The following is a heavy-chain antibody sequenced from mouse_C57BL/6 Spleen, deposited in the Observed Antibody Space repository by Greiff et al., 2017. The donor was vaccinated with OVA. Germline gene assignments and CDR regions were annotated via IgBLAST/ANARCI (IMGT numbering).Heavy chain of an antibody. CDR3: ARGDSNVFDY. CDR2: IYPSDSET. V-gene: IGHV1-61*01. CDR1: GYTFTSYW. J-gene: IGHJ2*01. Sequence: VQLQQPGAELVRPGSSVKLSCKASGYTFTSYWMDWVKQRPGQGLEWIGNIYPSDSETHYNQKFKDKATLTVDKSSSTAYMQLSSLTSEDSAVYYCARGDSNVFDYWGQGTTLTVSS. D-gene: IGHD2-5*01.